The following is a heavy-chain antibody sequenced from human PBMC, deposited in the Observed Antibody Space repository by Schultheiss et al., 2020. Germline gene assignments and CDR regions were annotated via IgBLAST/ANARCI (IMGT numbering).Heavy chain of an antibody. D-gene: IGHD3-3*01. CDR1: GGSISSGGYS. V-gene: IGHV4-61*08. CDR2: IYYSGST. CDR3: ARVNDFWSGYRRLDY. Sequence: SETLSLTCTVSGGSISSGGYSWSWIRQPPGKGLEWIGYIYYSGSTNYNPSLKSRVTISVDTSKNQFSLKLSSVTAADTAVYYCARVNDFWSGYRRLDYWGQGTLVTVSS. J-gene: IGHJ4*02.